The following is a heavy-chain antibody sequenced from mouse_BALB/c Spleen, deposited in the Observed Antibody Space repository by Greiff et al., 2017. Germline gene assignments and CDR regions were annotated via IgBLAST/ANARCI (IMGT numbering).Heavy chain of an antibody. J-gene: IGHJ3*01. Sequence: VQLQQSGAELVKPGASVKLSCTASGFNFKDTYMHWVKQRPEQGLEWIGRIDPANGNTKYDPKFQGKATITADTSSNTAYLQLSSLTSEDTAVYYCARSIYYGNDGAAYWGQGTLVTVSA. CDR1: GFNFKDTY. CDR3: ARSIYYGNDGAAY. D-gene: IGHD2-2*01. CDR2: IDPANGNT. V-gene: IGHV14-3*02.